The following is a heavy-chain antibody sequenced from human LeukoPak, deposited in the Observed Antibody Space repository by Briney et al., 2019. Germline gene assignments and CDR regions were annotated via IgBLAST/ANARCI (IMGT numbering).Heavy chain of an antibody. CDR1: GFTFSNYW. V-gene: IGHV3-74*01. CDR2: INSDGINT. CDR3: AREDLGFDY. D-gene: IGHD7-27*01. Sequence: PGGSLRLSCAASGFTFSNYWMHWVRQAPGKGLVWVSRINSDGINTSYADSVKGRFTISRDNAKNTLNLQMNSLRAEDTAVYYCAREDLGFDYWGQGTLVTVSS. J-gene: IGHJ4*02.